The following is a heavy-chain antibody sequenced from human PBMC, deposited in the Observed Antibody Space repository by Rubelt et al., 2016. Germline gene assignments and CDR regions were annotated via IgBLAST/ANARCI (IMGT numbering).Heavy chain of an antibody. J-gene: IGHJ3*01. CDR2: IHHRGIT. CDR3: ARRDVAVPPAKNGFDF. Sequence: QVQLQESGPGLVKPSETLSLNCSVSGVPITNTNSYWAWIRQAPGKGPEWIGSIHHRGITYYNPSLRSRVAMSVDTSRSQFSRRLTSVTATDTAIYYCARRDVAVPPAKNGFDFWGQGTMVTVSS. D-gene: IGHD6-19*01. V-gene: IGHV4-39*01. CDR1: GVPITNTNSY.